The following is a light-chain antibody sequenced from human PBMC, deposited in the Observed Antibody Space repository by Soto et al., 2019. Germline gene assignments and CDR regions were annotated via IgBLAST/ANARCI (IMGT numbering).Light chain of an antibody. CDR2: DAS. J-gene: IGKJ4*01. CDR1: QGISSD. CDR3: QQFNSYPPLT. V-gene: IGKV1-13*02. Sequence: AIELTQSPSSLSASVGDRVTITCRASQGISSDLAWYQQKPGKAPKLLIYDASSLDSGVPSRFSGSGSGTDFTLTISSLQPEDFATYDCQQFNSYPPLTFGGGTKVEIK.